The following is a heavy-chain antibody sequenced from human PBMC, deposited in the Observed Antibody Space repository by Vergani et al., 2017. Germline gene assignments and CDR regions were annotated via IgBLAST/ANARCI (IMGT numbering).Heavy chain of an antibody. Sequence: VQLVESGGGVVQPGRSLRLSCAASGFTVSSNYMHWVRQAPGKGLEWVSVIYSGGSTSYADSVKGRFTISRDNSKKTLYLQMNSLRDEDTAVYYCAGSYSGGCGDAFDIWGQGTMVTVSS. J-gene: IGHJ3*02. CDR2: IYSGGST. CDR3: AGSYSGGCGDAFDI. V-gene: IGHV3-53*01. CDR1: GFTVSSNY. D-gene: IGHD6-19*01.